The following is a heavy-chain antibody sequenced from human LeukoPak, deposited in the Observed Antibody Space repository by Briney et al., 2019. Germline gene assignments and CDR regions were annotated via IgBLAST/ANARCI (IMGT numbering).Heavy chain of an antibody. V-gene: IGHV1-2*02. Sequence: ASVKVSCKASGYTFTDYYIHWVRQAPGQRLEWMRWINPNNGGTKSAQKFQSKVTMTWDTSISTAYMDLRSLRSDDTAVYYCANTGDQLPPCDPWGQGTLVTGSS. CDR3: ANTGDQLPPCDP. CDR1: GYTFTDYY. D-gene: IGHD2-2*01. J-gene: IGHJ5*02. CDR2: INPNNGGT.